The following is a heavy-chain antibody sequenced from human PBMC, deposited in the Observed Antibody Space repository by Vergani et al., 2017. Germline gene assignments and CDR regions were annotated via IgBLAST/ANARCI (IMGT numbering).Heavy chain of an antibody. CDR2: IKQDGSEK. CDR3: ARVRKELLGNIDY. V-gene: IGHV3-7*01. CDR1: GFTFSSYW. Sequence: EVQLVESGGGLVQPGGSLRLSCAASGFTFSSYWMSWVRQAPGKGLEWVANIKQDGSEKYYVDSVKGRFTISRDNAKNSLYLQMNSLRAEDTAVYYCARVRKELLGNIDYWGQGTLVTVSS. D-gene: IGHD1-26*01. J-gene: IGHJ4*02.